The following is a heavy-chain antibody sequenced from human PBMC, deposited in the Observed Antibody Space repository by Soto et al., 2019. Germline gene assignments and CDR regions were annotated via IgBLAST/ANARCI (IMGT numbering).Heavy chain of an antibody. J-gene: IGHJ6*02. Sequence: AASLRLSFKTSGFTFSIYAMSWFRQTPGKGLEWVSAISGSGGSTYYADSVKGRFTISRDNSKNMLYLQMNSLRAEDTAVYYCAKNGFWSGYYNGMDVWGQGT. D-gene: IGHD3-3*01. CDR2: ISGSGGST. V-gene: IGHV3-23*01. CDR3: AKNGFWSGYYNGMDV. CDR1: GFTFSIYA.